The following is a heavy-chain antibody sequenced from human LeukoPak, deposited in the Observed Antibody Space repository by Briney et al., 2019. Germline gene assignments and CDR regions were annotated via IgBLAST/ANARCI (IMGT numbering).Heavy chain of an antibody. D-gene: IGHD1-1*01. CDR2: IRSKAYGGTT. CDR3: TRDRELERLRDSPTSYYMDV. CDR1: GFTFGDYA. Sequence: GGSLRLSCTASGFTFGDYAMGWFRQAPGKGLEWVGFIRSKAYGGTTEYAASVKGRFTISRDDSKSIAYLQMNSLKTEDTAVYYCTRDRELERLRDSPTSYYMDVWGKGTTVTVPS. V-gene: IGHV3-49*03. J-gene: IGHJ6*03.